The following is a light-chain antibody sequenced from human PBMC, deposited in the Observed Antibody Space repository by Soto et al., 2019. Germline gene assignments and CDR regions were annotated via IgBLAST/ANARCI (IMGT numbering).Light chain of an antibody. CDR2: AAS. V-gene: IGKV1-9*01. J-gene: IGKJ5*01. CDR3: QQLNSYRIT. CDR1: QGISSY. Sequence: DIQLTQSPSFLSASVGDRVTITCRASQGISSYLAWYQQKPGKAPKLLIYAASTLQSGVQSRFSGSGAETAFTLTISSLQPEEFATYYCQQLNSYRITFGQGTRLEIK.